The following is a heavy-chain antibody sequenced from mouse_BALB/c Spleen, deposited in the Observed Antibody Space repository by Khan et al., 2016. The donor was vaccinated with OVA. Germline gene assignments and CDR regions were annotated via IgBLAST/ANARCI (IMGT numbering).Heavy chain of an antibody. CDR1: GFTFSSYG. J-gene: IGHJ2*01. D-gene: IGHD3-3*01. V-gene: IGHV5-6-3*01. CDR2: TNSNGGST. CDR3: ARRARTIS. Sequence: EVELVESGGGFVQPGGSLKLSCAASGFTFSSYGMSWVRQTPDKRLELVATTNSNGGSTYYQDRVQGRFTISRDNAKNPLYLQMGSLKSEDTAMYYCARRARTISWGRGTTRTGSS.